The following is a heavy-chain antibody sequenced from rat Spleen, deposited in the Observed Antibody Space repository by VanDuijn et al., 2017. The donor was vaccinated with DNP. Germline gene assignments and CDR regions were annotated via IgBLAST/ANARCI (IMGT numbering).Heavy chain of an antibody. CDR1: GXXXSXXX. D-gene: IGHD1-7*01. J-gene: IGHJ2*01. CDR2: ISYDGGST. CDR3: ARHEDTRGGLFDY. Sequence: EVQLVESGGGXXQPXXSLRLSXXXSGXXXSXXXMAXXXQAPRKGLEGVAYISYDGGSTYYGYPGKGRFTISRDNAKNTQYLQMDSLRSEDMATYYCARHEDTRGGLFDYWGQGVMVTVSS. V-gene: IGHV5-22*01.